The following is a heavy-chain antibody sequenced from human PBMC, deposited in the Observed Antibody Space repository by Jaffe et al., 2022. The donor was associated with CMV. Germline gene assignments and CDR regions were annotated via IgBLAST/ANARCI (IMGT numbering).Heavy chain of an antibody. CDR3: TRHGGDCSGGGCDANDAFDI. CDR1: GFSSSGSA. J-gene: IGHJ3*02. V-gene: IGHV3-73*01. Sequence: EVQLVESGGALVQPGGSLKLSCAASGFSSSGSAMHWVRQASGKGLEWVGRMRSKVNNYATAYGASVKGRFIISRDDSKNTAYLQMNSLKTEDTAVYYCTRHGGDCSGGGCDANDAFDIWGQGTVVTVSS. CDR2: MRSKVNNYAT. D-gene: IGHD2-15*01.